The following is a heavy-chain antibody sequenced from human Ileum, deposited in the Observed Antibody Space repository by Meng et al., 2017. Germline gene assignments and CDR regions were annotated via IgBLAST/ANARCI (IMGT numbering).Heavy chain of an antibody. J-gene: IGHJ4*02. CDR2: IYSGGNT. Sequence: EVQLFESGVVLVHPGCSLRLSCAASEFTVSNNYMSWVRQAPGKGLEWVSLIYSGGNTKYADSVKGRFTISRDNAKNTLYVQMNSLRAEDTAMYYCVREGNWNLDYWGQGTLVTVSS. V-gene: IGHV3-66*01. CDR3: VREGNWNLDY. D-gene: IGHD1-1*01. CDR1: EFTVSNNY.